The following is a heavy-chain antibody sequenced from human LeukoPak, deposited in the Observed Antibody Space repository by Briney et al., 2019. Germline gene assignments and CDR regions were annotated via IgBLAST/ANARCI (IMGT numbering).Heavy chain of an antibody. J-gene: IGHJ6*03. CDR1: GFTFSRYW. CDR2: ISGSGGST. Sequence: PGGSLRLSCVASGFTFSRYWMSWVRQAPGKGLEWVSAISGSGGSTYYADSVKGRFTISRDNSKNTLYLQMNSLRAEDTAVYYCAKDSRLRFFGVVKYMDVWGKGTTVTVSS. D-gene: IGHD3-3*01. CDR3: AKDSRLRFFGVVKYMDV. V-gene: IGHV3-23*01.